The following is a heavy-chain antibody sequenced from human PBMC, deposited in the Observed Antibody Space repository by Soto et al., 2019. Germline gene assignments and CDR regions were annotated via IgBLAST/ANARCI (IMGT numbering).Heavy chain of an antibody. Sequence: QVQLVQSGAEVKKPGSSVKVSCKASGGTFSSYAISWVRQAPGQGLEWMGGIIPIFGTANYAQKFQGRVTNTADESTRTAYMELSSLRSEDTAVYYCARVVTVVKSFHYWYFDLWGRGTLVTVSS. CDR1: GGTFSSYA. J-gene: IGHJ2*01. V-gene: IGHV1-69*12. CDR2: IIPIFGTA. CDR3: ARVVTVVKSFHYWYFDL. D-gene: IGHD2-15*01.